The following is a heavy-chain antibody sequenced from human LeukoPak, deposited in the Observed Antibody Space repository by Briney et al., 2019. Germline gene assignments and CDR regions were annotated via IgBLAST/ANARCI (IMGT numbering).Heavy chain of an antibody. Sequence: GGSLRLSCAASGFTFSSYGMHWVRQAPGKGLEWVAFIRYDGSNKYYADSVKGRFTISRDNSKNTLDLQMNSLRGEDTAVYYCGKAGGWLNANWGQGSLVTVSS. CDR2: IRYDGSNK. CDR1: GFTFSSYG. J-gene: IGHJ4*02. D-gene: IGHD6-19*01. V-gene: IGHV3-30*02. CDR3: GKAGGWLNAN.